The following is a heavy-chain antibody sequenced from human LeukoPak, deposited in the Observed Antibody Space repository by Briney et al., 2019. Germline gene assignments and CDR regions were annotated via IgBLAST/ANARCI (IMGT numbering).Heavy chain of an antibody. Sequence: GGSLRLSCAASGFTFSSYSMNWVRQAPGKGLEWVSSISSSSYIYYADSVKGRFTISRDNAKNSLYLQMNSLRAEDTAVYYCARDPGRCNWKLDYWGQGTLVTVSS. CDR1: GFTFSSYS. V-gene: IGHV3-21*01. CDR2: ISSSSYI. D-gene: IGHD1-1*01. CDR3: ARDPGRCNWKLDY. J-gene: IGHJ4*02.